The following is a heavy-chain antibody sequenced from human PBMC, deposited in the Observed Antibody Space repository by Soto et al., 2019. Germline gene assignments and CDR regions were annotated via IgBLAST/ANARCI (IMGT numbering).Heavy chain of an antibody. CDR1: GFTLSDYY. Sequence: GGALRHSCAASGFTLSDYYLSWIRQAPGKGLEWVSYISSSSSYTNYADSVKGRFTISRDNAKNSLYLQMNSLRAEDTAVYYCARGGDILTGYYTLDYWGQGTLVTVSS. J-gene: IGHJ4*02. CDR2: ISSSSSYT. V-gene: IGHV3-11*05. CDR3: ARGGDILTGYYTLDY. D-gene: IGHD3-9*01.